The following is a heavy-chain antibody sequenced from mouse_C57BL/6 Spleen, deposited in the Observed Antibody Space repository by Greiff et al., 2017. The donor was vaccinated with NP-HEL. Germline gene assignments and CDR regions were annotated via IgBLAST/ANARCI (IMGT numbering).Heavy chain of an antibody. D-gene: IGHD1-1*01. Sequence: QVQLQQSGAELVKPGASVKLSCKASGYTFTSYWMQWVKQRPGQGLEWIGEIDPSDSYTNYNQKFKGKATLTVDTSSSTAYMQLSSLTSEDSAVYYCARWGSSRYFDVWGTGTTVTVSS. CDR1: GYTFTSYW. CDR2: IDPSDSYT. J-gene: IGHJ1*03. V-gene: IGHV1-50*01. CDR3: ARWGSSRYFDV.